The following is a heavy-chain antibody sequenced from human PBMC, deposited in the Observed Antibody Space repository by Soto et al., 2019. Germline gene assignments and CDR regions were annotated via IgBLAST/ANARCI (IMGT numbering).Heavy chain of an antibody. CDR1: GFNFANYA. CDR3: TTDRFYSPVDH. D-gene: IGHD4-4*01. J-gene: IGHJ4*02. CDR2: IRGETNGGTA. Sequence: PGGSLRLSCTGSGFNFANYALTWVRQAPGKGLEWVGFIRGETNGGTADYAASLKGRITISRDDSKSIAYLQMNSLKTEDTAVYYCTTDRFYSPVDHWGQGTLVTVSS. V-gene: IGHV3-49*04.